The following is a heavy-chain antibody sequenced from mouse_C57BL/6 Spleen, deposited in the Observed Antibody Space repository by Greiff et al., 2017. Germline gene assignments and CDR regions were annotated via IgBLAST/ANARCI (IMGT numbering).Heavy chain of an antibody. Sequence: QVQLKQPGAELVKPGASVKLSCKASGYTFTSYWMHWVKQRPGQGLEWIGMIHPNSGSTNYNEKFKSKATLTVDKSSSTAYMQLSSLTSEDSAVYYCARGDYYGPYYYAMDYWGQGTSVTVSS. J-gene: IGHJ4*01. D-gene: IGHD2-1*01. V-gene: IGHV1-64*01. CDR1: GYTFTSYW. CDR3: ARGDYYGPYYYAMDY. CDR2: IHPNSGST.